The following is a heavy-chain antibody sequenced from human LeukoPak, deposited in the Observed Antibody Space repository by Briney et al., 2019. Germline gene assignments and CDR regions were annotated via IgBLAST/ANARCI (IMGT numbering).Heavy chain of an antibody. Sequence: PGKSLTLSCVASQFKFPFSHYGMHWARHAPGRALEWVAVIWSDGTNQYYADSVKGRFTISRDNSQNTVYLQMNSLRAEDTAVYFCAKDAQRGFDYSNSLEYWGQGTLVTVGS. V-gene: IGHV3-33*06. D-gene: IGHD4-11*01. CDR1: QFKFPFSHYG. J-gene: IGHJ4*02. CDR3: AKDAQRGFDYSNSLEY. CDR2: IWSDGTNQ.